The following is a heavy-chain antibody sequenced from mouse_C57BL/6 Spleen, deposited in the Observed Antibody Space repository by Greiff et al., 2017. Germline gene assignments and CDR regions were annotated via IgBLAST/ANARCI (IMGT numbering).Heavy chain of an antibody. Sequence: VQLQQSGAELVRPGASMTLSCKASGYTFTDYEMHWVKQTPVHGLEWIGAIDPETGGTAYNQKFKGKAILTADKSSSTAYMELRSLTSEDSAVYYCTRGDYDWYFDVWGTGTTVTVSS. CDR1: GYTFTDYE. CDR2: IDPETGGT. D-gene: IGHD2-4*01. CDR3: TRGDYDWYFDV. J-gene: IGHJ1*03. V-gene: IGHV1-15*01.